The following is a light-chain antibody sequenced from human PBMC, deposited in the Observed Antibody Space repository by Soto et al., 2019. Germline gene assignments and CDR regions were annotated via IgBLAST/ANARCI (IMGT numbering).Light chain of an antibody. J-gene: IGKJ1*01. CDR2: DAS. V-gene: IGKV1-5*01. Sequence: DIQMTQSPSTLSASVGDRVTITCRASQSISRWLAWYQQKPGKAPKVLIWDASSLQRGVPSRFSGSGSGTEFTLTISRLQHDDFATYYCQQYNAYSTWTFGQGTKVEIK. CDR1: QSISRW. CDR3: QQYNAYSTWT.